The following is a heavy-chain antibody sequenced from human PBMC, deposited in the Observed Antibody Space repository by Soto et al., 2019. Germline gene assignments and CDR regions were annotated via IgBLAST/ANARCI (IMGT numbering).Heavy chain of an antibody. V-gene: IGHV6-1*01. CDR2: TYYRSKWYS. CDR1: GDSVTSNSAA. D-gene: IGHD1-26*01. J-gene: IGHJ4*02. CDR3: ARGEQYSGRIFDY. Sequence: SQTLSLTWVISGDSVTSNSAAWNWIRQSASRGLEWLGRTYYRSKWYSDYAASVESRITVNPDTSKNHFSLQLNSVTPEDTAVYYCARGEQYSGRIFDYWGQGTLVTVSS.